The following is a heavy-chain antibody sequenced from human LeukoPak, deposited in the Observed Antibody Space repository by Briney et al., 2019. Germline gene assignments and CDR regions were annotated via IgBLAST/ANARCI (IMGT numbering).Heavy chain of an antibody. CDR1: GFTFSNYG. J-gene: IGHJ6*03. CDR2: VTGSGGKT. V-gene: IGHV3-23*01. D-gene: IGHD1-14*01. CDR3: ARVPGRGDGGYYYYYMDV. Sequence: GGTLRLSCAASGFTFSNYGMSWVRQAPGKGLEWVSGVTGSGGKTYYADSVKGRFTISRDNSKNTLYLQMNSLRAEDTAVYYCARVPGRGDGGYYYYYMDVWGKGTTVTISS.